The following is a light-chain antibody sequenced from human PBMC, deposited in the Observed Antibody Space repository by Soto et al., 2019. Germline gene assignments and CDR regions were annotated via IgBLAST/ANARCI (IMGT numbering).Light chain of an antibody. Sequence: QSVLPQPPSVAGAPGQRVTLSCSGSASNLGAGYDVHCYQQLAGTVPRRIMPGNNNRHSRVPDPFTGSKSGTSASLSSTGVQAEDEADYYCQSFDSSLNTYVVVGGGTKLAVL. J-gene: IGLJ2*01. CDR3: QSFDSSLNTYVV. CDR1: ASNLGAGYD. CDR2: GNN. V-gene: IGLV1-40*01.